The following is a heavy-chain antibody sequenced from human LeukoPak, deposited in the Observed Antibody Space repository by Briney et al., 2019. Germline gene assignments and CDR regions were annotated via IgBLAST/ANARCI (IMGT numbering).Heavy chain of an antibody. Sequence: GGSLRLSCAASGFSFRRYDRRWVRQTPGKALEWISYIPTSGISVQYADSVRGRFTASRDDAKNSLHLQMDSLRVEDTAVYYCTRAVGLGPGAHFDQWGQGALVIVSS. J-gene: IGHJ4*02. CDR3: TRAVGLGPGAHFDQ. V-gene: IGHV3-11*01. CDR1: GFSFRRYD. CDR2: IPTSGISV. D-gene: IGHD1-26*01.